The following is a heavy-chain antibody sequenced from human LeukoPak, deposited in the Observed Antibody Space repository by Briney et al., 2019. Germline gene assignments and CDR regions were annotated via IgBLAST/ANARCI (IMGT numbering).Heavy chain of an antibody. CDR3: ARDFYDFWSGYYFNYYYMDV. J-gene: IGHJ6*03. CDR1: GFSFNSYA. CDR2: ISSSSSTI. D-gene: IGHD3-3*01. Sequence: GGSLRLSCAASGFSFNSYAMNWVRQAPGVGLEWVSYISSSSSTIYYADSVKGRFTISRDNAKNSLYLQMNSLRAEDTAVYYCARDFYDFWSGYYFNYYYMDVWGKGTTVTVSS. V-gene: IGHV3-48*04.